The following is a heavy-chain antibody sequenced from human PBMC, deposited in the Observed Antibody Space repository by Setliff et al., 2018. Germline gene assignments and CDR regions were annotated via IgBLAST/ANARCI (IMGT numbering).Heavy chain of an antibody. D-gene: IGHD6-19*01. CDR3: ARCGNSGWSGGYYFDY. Sequence: ASVKVSCKVSGYTLTELSRHWVRQAPGKGLEWMGGFDPEDGETIYAQKFQGRVTMTEDTSTDTAYMELSSLRAEDTAVYYCARCGNSGWSGGYYFDYWGQGTLVTVSS. J-gene: IGHJ4*02. V-gene: IGHV1-24*01. CDR1: GYTLTELS. CDR2: FDPEDGET.